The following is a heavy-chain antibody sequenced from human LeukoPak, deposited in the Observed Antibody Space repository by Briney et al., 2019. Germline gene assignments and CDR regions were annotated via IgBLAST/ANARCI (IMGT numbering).Heavy chain of an antibody. V-gene: IGHV4-61*01. CDR2: IYHSGTT. CDR3: ARDHLANLASRLFDP. CDR1: GGSISSGSYY. J-gene: IGHJ5*02. Sequence: SETLSLTCTVSGGSISSGSYYWRWIRQPPGKALEWIGYIYHSGTTNYNPSLKSRVTMSVETSKNQLSLKLSAVTAADTAVYYCARDHLANLASRLFDPWGQGTLVTVSS. D-gene: IGHD3-3*01.